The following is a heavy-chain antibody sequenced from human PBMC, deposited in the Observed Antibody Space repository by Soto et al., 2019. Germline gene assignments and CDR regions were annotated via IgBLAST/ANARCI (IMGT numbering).Heavy chain of an antibody. J-gene: IGHJ4*02. CDR3: ARLGGIVDTGTWIQ. CDR1: GYRFSTYW. D-gene: IGHD1-26*01. V-gene: IGHV5-51*01. Sequence: LKISCKASGYRFSTYWIGWVRQRPGKGPEWMAIIYPGDSDTRENPSFQGQVTISADKSSNTVHLQWRSLKASDTAIYYCARLGGIVDTGTWIQWGQGTPVTVSS. CDR2: IYPGDSDT.